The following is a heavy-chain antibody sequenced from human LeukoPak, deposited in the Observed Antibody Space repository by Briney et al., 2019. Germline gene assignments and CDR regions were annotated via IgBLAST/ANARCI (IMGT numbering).Heavy chain of an antibody. CDR2: TYYSGTT. D-gene: IGHD3-22*01. J-gene: IGHJ4*02. CDR3: ARHGYYYYTSGYFGY. Sequence: SETLSLTCTVSGGSISSSFCYWGWLRQPPGKGLEWIGSTYYSGTTYYKPSLKSRVSVSVDTSKNQLSLNLTSVTAADTALYYCARHGYYYYTSGYFGYWGQGILVTVSS. CDR1: GGSISSSFCY. V-gene: IGHV4-39*01.